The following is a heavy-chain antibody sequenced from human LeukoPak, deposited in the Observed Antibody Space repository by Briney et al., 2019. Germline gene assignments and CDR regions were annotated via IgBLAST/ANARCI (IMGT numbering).Heavy chain of an antibody. CDR1: GFTFSSYA. CDR2: ISGSGGST. CDR3: ARYSGNDRAPDY. V-gene: IGHV3-23*01. Sequence: PGGSLRLSCAASGFTFSSYAMSWVRQAPEKGLEWVSAISGSGGSTYYADSVKGRFTISRDNSKNTLYLQMNSLRAEDTAVYYCARYSGNDRAPDYWGQGTLVTVSS. J-gene: IGHJ4*02. D-gene: IGHD5-12*01.